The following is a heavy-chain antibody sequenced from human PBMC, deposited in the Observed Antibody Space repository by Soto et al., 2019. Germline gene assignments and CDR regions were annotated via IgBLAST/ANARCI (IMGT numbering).Heavy chain of an antibody. V-gene: IGHV3-30-3*01. Sequence: PGGSLRLSCAASGFTFSSYAMHLVRQAPGKGLEWVAVISYDGRNKYYAASVKGRFTIYRDNSKTTLYLQMNSLRSEDTAGYYCASIDYYESSGSNYCMDGWGQGITVTVAS. CDR2: ISYDGRNK. J-gene: IGHJ6*02. CDR1: GFTFSSYA. CDR3: ASIDYYESSGSNYCMDG. D-gene: IGHD3-22*01.